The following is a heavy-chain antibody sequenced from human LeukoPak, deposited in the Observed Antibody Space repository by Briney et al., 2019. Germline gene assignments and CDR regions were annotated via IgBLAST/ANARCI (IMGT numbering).Heavy chain of an antibody. CDR1: GFTFDDYA. CDR2: ISGDGGST. V-gene: IGHV3-43*02. D-gene: IGHD3-16*01. Sequence: GGSLRLSCAASGFTFDDYAMHWVRQAPGKGLEWVSLISGDGGSTYYADSVKGRFTISRDNSKNSLYLQMNSLRTEDTALYYCAKGLIPPHPYYYYYGMDVWGQGTTVTVSS. J-gene: IGHJ6*02. CDR3: AKGLIPPHPYYYYYGMDV.